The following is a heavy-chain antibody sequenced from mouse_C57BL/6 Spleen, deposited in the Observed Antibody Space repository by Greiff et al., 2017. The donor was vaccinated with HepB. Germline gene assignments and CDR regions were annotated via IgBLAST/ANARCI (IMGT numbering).Heavy chain of an antibody. CDR3: AREDYSNSYWYFDV. V-gene: IGHV1-80*01. J-gene: IGHJ1*03. CDR2: IYPGDGDT. Sequence: VQLQQSGAELVKPGASVKISCKASGYAFSSYWMNWVKQRPGKGLEWIGQIYPGDGDTNYNGKFKGKATLTADKSSSTAYMQLSSLTSEDSAVYFWAREDYSNSYWYFDVWGTGTTVTVSS. CDR1: GYAFSSYW. D-gene: IGHD2-5*01.